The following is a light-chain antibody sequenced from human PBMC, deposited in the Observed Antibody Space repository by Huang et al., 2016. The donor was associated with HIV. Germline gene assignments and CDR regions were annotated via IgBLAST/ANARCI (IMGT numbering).Light chain of an antibody. CDR1: QGISSY. Sequence: AIRITQSPSSLSASTGDRVTITCRASQGISSYLAWYQQKPGKAPKLRIYAASTLQSGVPSRFSGSGSGTDFTLTISCLQSEDFATYYCQQYYSYPLTFGGGTKVEIK. CDR3: QQYYSYPLT. CDR2: AAS. V-gene: IGKV1-8*01. J-gene: IGKJ4*01.